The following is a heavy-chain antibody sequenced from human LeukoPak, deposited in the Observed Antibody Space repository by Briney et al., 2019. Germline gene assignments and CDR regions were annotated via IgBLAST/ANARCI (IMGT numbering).Heavy chain of an antibody. CDR3: AKDISWGVVTTIFDY. V-gene: IGHV3-9*01. J-gene: IGHJ4*02. D-gene: IGHD2-21*02. Sequence: GGSLRLSCAASGFTFDDYAMHWVRQAPGKGLEWVSSISWNSGTIGYADSVKGRFTISRDNAKNSLYLQMNSLRPEDTAFYYCAKDISWGVVTTIFDYWGPGTLVTVSS. CDR1: GFTFDDYA. CDR2: ISWNSGTI.